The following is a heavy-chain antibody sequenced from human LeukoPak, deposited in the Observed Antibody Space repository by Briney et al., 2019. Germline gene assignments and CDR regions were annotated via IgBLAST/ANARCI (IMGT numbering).Heavy chain of an antibody. CDR2: INHSGST. CDR3: AKSIATREDY. J-gene: IGHJ4*02. CDR1: GGSFSGYY. Sequence: SETLSLTCAVYGGSFSGYYWSWIRQPPGKGLEWIGEINHSGSTNYNPSLKSRVTISVDTSKNQFSLKLSSVTAADTAVYYCAKSIATREDYWGQGTLVTVSS. D-gene: IGHD6-6*01. V-gene: IGHV4-34*01.